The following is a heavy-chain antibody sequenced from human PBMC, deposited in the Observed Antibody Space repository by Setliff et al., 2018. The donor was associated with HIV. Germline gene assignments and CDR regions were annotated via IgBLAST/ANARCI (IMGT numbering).Heavy chain of an antibody. CDR3: ARQGDGYNLYHVYYFDY. CDR1: GGSINRGTYY. Sequence: SETLSLTCSVSGGSINRGTYYWTWIRQSAGKGLEWIGHIYITGTTYYNPSLRSRVTISVDTSKNQFSLKLSSVTAADTAVYYCARQGDGYNLYHVYYFDYWGQGTLVTVSS. V-gene: IGHV4-61*09. J-gene: IGHJ4*02. CDR2: IYITGTT. D-gene: IGHD5-12*01.